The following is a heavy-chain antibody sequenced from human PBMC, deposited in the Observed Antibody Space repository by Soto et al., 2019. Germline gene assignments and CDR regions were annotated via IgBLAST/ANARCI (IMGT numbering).Heavy chain of an antibody. CDR1: CGSISSGGYS. V-gene: IGHV4-30-2*01. J-gene: IGHJ6*02. CDR3: ASLGWGGDYYYYGMDV. CDR2: IYHSGST. Sequence: SETLSLTCAVSCGSISSGGYSWSWIRRPPGKGLEWIGYIYHSGSTYYNPSLKSRVTISVDRSKNQFSLKLSSVTAADTAVYYCASLGWGGDYYYYGMDVWGQGTTVTVSS. D-gene: IGHD3-16*01.